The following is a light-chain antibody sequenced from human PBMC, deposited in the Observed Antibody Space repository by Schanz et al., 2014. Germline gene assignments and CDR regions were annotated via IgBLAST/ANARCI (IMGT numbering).Light chain of an antibody. V-gene: IGLV2-14*03. J-gene: IGLJ1*01. CDR1: GGDFGGFHY. CDR2: DVT. Sequence: QSALTQPASVSGSPGQSITISCTGSGGDFGGFHYVSWYQQRPGKAPRLIISDVTDRPSGVSDRFSGSKSGNTASLTISGLQAEDEADYYCSSYTSSSTRVFGTGTKLTVL. CDR3: SSYTSSSTRV.